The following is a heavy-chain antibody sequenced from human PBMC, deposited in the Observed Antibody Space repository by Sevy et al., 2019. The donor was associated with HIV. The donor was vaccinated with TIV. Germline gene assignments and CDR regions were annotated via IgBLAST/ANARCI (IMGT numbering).Heavy chain of an antibody. D-gene: IGHD3-22*01. CDR1: GFSVSSNY. V-gene: IGHV3-53*01. J-gene: IGHJ4*02. Sequence: GGSLRLSCAASGFSVSSNYMSWVRQAPGKGLEWVPLIYSSGRTYYGDSVKGRFTISRDDSKNTLYLQMNSVRAEDTALYYCTRVHSGGYPFDYWGQGSLVTVS. CDR3: TRVHSGGYPFDY. CDR2: IYSSGRT.